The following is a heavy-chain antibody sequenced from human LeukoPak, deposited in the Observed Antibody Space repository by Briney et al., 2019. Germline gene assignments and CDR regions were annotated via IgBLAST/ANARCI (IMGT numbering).Heavy chain of an antibody. CDR1: GYSFPMYW. Sequence: GESLKISCKGFGYSFPMYWIGWVRRMPGKGLEWMGIIYAGDSDARYSPSFQGQVTFSADTSVNTAYLHWSSLKTSDTAVYYCARRTDWYFDLWGRGTLVTVSS. CDR2: IYAGDSDA. J-gene: IGHJ2*01. V-gene: IGHV5-51*01. CDR3: ARRTDWYFDL.